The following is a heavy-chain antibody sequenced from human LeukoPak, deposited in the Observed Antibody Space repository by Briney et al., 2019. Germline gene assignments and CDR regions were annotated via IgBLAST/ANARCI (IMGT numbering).Heavy chain of an antibody. CDR1: GYTFTGYY. CDR2: INPNSGGT. D-gene: IGHD4-23*01. J-gene: IGHJ4*02. Sequence: ASVKVSCKASGYTFTGYYMHWVRQAPGQGLEWMGRINPNSGGTNYAQKFQGRVTMTRDTSISTAYVELSRLRSDDTAVYYCARVLGGNSNNAHYWGQGTLVTVSS. CDR3: ARVLGGNSNNAHY. V-gene: IGHV1-2*06.